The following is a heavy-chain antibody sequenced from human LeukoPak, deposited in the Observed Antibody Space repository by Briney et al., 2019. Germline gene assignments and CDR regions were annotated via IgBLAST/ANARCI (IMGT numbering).Heavy chain of an antibody. D-gene: IGHD3-22*01. Sequence: GASVKVSCKASGYTFTSYGISWVRQAPGQGLEWMGWISAYNGNTNYAQKLQGRVTMTTDTSTSTAYMELRSLRSDDTAVYYCARAFRSGYYLEYFQHWGQGTLVTVSS. CDR1: GYTFTSYG. CDR3: ARAFRSGYYLEYFQH. J-gene: IGHJ1*01. CDR2: ISAYNGNT. V-gene: IGHV1-18*01.